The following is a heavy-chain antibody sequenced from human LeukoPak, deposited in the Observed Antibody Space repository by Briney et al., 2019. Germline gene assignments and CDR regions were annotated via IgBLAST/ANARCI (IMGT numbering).Heavy chain of an antibody. J-gene: IGHJ4*02. CDR1: GFAFSDYS. Sequence: GGSLRLSCAASGFAFSDYSMNWVRQAPGKGLEWVANTRGSGSGMGSGNYYAGSVKGRFTISRDNAKNSLYLQMSSLRAEDTAFYYYERDDNWGFDYWGQGALATVSS. CDR3: ERDDNWGFDY. V-gene: IGHV3-21*05. D-gene: IGHD7-27*01. CDR2: TRGSGSGM.